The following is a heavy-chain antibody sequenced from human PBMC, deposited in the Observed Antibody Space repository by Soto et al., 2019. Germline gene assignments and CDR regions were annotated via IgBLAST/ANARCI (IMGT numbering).Heavy chain of an antibody. CDR2: TSGSSTYI. CDR3: ARDRVEWEAAACTGFDP. CDR1: GFTFSTKS. Sequence: GSLTPSCAPSGFTFSTKSMGWVRQAPRKGLEWVSSTSGSSTYIYYTDSLKGRFTISRDSPKHSLYLQMNSLRAEDAAVYYCARDRVEWEAAACTGFDPWGQGTLVTVSS. D-gene: IGHD6-13*01. J-gene: IGHJ5*02. V-gene: IGHV3-21*01.